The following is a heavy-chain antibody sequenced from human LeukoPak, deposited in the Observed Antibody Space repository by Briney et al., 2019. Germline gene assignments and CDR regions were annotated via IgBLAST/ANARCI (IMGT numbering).Heavy chain of an antibody. V-gene: IGHV5-51*01. CDR3: ARTRGGRSSSRFYYYYYMDV. J-gene: IGHJ6*03. D-gene: IGHD6-6*01. Sequence: GESLKISCKGSGYSFTGYWIGWVRQMPGKGLEWMGIIYPGDSDTRYSPSFQGRVTISADKSISTAYLQWSSLKASDTAMYYCARTRGGRSSSRFYYYYYMDVWGKGTTVTVSS. CDR2: IYPGDSDT. CDR1: GYSFTGYW.